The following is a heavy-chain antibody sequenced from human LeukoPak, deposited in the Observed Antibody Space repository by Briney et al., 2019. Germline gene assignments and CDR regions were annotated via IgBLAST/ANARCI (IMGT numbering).Heavy chain of an antibody. V-gene: IGHV3-7*01. CDR1: GFTFSSYW. D-gene: IGHD3-22*01. CDR2: IKQDGSGK. CDR3: AREITMIVEDYFDY. Sequence: PGGSLRLSCAASGFTFSSYWMSWVRQAPGKGLEWVANIKQDGSGKYYVDSVKGRFTISRDNAKNSLYLQMNSLRAEDTAVYYCAREITMIVEDYFDYWGQGTLVTVSS. J-gene: IGHJ4*02.